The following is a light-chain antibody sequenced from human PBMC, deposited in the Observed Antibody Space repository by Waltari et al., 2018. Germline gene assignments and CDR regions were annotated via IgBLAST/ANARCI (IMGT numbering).Light chain of an antibody. Sequence: AIHMTQPPSSPSPSAPDRVSITCRASQGIRIDLGWYQQKPGKAPKLLIYAASNLQSGVPSRFSGSGSGTDFTLTISSLQPDDFATYYCLQDYSYPRTFGQGTKVEIK. V-gene: IGKV1-6*01. CDR3: LQDYSYPRT. CDR1: QGIRID. J-gene: IGKJ1*01. CDR2: AAS.